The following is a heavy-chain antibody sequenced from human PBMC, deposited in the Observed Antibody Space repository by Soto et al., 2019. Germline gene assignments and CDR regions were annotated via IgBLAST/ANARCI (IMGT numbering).Heavy chain of an antibody. D-gene: IGHD2-15*01. CDR1: GFSFNDAW. CDR2: IRSKSVGETR. Sequence: EVQLVESGGGLVKPGGSLRLSCAASGFSFNDAWISWVRQAPGQGLEWIGRIRSKSVGETRDYAAPVKGRFTISRDDSQNTVSLQMNILKTEDTAVYYCTTGPPVRGHCSGGGCYWGQGTLVTVSS. V-gene: IGHV3-15*01. J-gene: IGHJ4*02. CDR3: TTGPPVRGHCSGGGCY.